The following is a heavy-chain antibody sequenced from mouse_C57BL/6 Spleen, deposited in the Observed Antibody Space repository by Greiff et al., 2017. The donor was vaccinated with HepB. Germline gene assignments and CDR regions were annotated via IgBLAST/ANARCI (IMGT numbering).Heavy chain of an antibody. CDR3: ARIDDGYYF. Sequence: QVQLQQPGAELVMPGASVKLSCKASGYTFTSYWMHWVKQRPGQGLEWIGEIDPSDSYTNYNQKFKGKATLTVDTSSSTAYMQLSSLTSEDSAVYYCARIDDGYYFLGTGTTVTVSS. J-gene: IGHJ1*03. V-gene: IGHV1-69*01. D-gene: IGHD2-3*01. CDR1: GYTFTSYW. CDR2: IDPSDSYT.